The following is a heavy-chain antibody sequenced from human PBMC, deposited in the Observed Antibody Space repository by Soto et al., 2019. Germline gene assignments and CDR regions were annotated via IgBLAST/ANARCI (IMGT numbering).Heavy chain of an antibody. CDR1: GFTFSSYA. Sequence: PGGSLRLSCAASGFTFSSYAMSWVRQAPGKGLQWVANIKYDGSEKYYVDSVKGRFTISRDTAKNSLYLQMNSLRVEDTAVYYCAKGRGVDYWGQGTPVTVSS. V-gene: IGHV3-7*01. J-gene: IGHJ4*02. CDR3: AKGRGVDY. CDR2: IKYDGSEK.